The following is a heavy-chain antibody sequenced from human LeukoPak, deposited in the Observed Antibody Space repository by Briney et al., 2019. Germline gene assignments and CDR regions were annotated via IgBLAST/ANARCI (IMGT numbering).Heavy chain of an antibody. Sequence: GASVKVSCKASGYRFNTYGISWVRQAPGQGLEWMGRITPYNDYTKFGQKFQGRVTMTTDTSTSTVYMEMRSLTSDDTAVYYCAKDGGEQSGYFDYWGQGTRVTVSS. J-gene: IGHJ4*02. CDR1: GYRFNTYG. CDR3: AKDGGEQSGYFDY. CDR2: ITPYNDYT. D-gene: IGHD1/OR15-1a*01. V-gene: IGHV1-18*01.